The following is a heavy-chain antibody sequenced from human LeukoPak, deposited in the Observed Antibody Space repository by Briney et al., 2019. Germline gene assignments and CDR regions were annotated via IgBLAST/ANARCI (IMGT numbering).Heavy chain of an antibody. D-gene: IGHD3-10*01. Sequence: PGGSLRLSCAASGFTFDDYAMHWVRQTPGKGLEWVSGISWNSGSIGYADSVKGRFTISRDNSKNTLYLQMNSLRAEDTAVYYCAKGGDYLDYFDYWGQGTLVTVSS. CDR1: GFTFDDYA. V-gene: IGHV3-9*01. J-gene: IGHJ4*02. CDR3: AKGGDYLDYFDY. CDR2: ISWNSGSI.